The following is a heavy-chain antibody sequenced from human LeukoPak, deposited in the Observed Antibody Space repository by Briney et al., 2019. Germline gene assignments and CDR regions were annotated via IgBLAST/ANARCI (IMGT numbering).Heavy chain of an antibody. CDR3: ARDYIPSY. J-gene: IGHJ4*02. Sequence: GGSLRLSCAASGFTFSSYEMNWVRQAPGKGLEWVSYISSSGSSIYYADSVKGRFTISRENAKDSLYLQMNSLRAEDTAVYYCARDYIPSYWGQGTLVTVSS. CDR1: GFTFSSYE. CDR2: ISSSGSSI. V-gene: IGHV3-48*03. D-gene: IGHD4-11*01.